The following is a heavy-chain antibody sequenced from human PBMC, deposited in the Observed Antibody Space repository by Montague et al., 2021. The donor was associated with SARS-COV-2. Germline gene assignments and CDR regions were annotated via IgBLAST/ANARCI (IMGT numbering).Heavy chain of an antibody. Sequence: PALVKPTQTLTLTCTFSGFSLSTSGMCVSWIRQPPGKALEWLARLDWDDDKYYSTSLRTRLTISKDTSKSQVVLTMTNMDPVDTATYYCARIKYDILTGYYYGMDVWGQGTTVTVSS. D-gene: IGHD3-9*01. CDR3: ARIKYDILTGYYYGMDV. CDR1: GFSLSTSGMC. J-gene: IGHJ6*02. V-gene: IGHV2-70*11. CDR2: LDWDDDK.